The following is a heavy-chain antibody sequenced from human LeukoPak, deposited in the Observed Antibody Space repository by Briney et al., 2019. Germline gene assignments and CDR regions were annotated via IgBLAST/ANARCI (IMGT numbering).Heavy chain of an antibody. V-gene: IGHV3-23*01. J-gene: IGHJ4*02. D-gene: IGHD2-2*01. Sequence: GGSLRLSCAASGFTFSSYAMSWVRQAPGKGLEWVSAISGSGGSTYYADSVKGRFTISRDNSKNTLYLQMNSLGAEDTAVYYCALHCSSTSCPIDYWGQGTLVTVSS. CDR2: ISGSGGST. CDR1: GFTFSSYA. CDR3: ALHCSSTSCPIDY.